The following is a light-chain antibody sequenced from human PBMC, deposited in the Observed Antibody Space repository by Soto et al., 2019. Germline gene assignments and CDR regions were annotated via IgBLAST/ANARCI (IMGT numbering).Light chain of an antibody. J-gene: IGKJ5*01. CDR1: QSISSY. Sequence: EIQRTQSPSSLSASLGDRVTITCRASQSISSYLNWYQQKPGKAPKLLIYAASSLQSGVPSRFSGSGSGTDFTLTITNLQPEDFATYYCQQAASFPLTFGQGTRLE. V-gene: IGKV1-39*01. CDR2: AAS. CDR3: QQAASFPLT.